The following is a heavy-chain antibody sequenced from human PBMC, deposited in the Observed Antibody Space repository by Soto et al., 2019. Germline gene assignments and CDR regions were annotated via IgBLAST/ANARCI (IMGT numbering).Heavy chain of an antibody. J-gene: IGHJ5*01. V-gene: IGHV4-39*01. Sequence: SETLSLTCSVSGASINNFAYYWGWIRQPPGKGLEWVGTVYYNENTYYNPSLRSRVAISVDTAKNQFSLNLRSVTAADTAVYFCARRERYYGSPGWFDPWGQGTLVTVSS. D-gene: IGHD3-10*01. CDR3: ARRERYYGSPGWFDP. CDR1: GASINNFAYY. CDR2: VYYNENT.